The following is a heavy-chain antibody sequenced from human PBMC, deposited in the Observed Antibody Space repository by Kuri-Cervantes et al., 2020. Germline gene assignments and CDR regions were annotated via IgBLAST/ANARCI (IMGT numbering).Heavy chain of an antibody. CDR1: GFTFSSYS. Sequence: GESLKISCAASGFTFSSYSMNWVRQAPGKGLEWVSYISSSGSTIYCADSVKGRFTISRDNAKNSLYLQMNSLRAEDTAVYYCARGEGSGSYIAFDYWGQGTLVTVSS. CDR3: ARGEGSGSYIAFDY. D-gene: IGHD1-26*01. CDR2: ISSSGSTI. V-gene: IGHV3-48*04. J-gene: IGHJ4*02.